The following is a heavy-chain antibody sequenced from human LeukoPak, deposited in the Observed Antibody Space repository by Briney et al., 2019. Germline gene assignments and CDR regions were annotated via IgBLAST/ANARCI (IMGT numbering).Heavy chain of an antibody. Sequence: GGSLRLSCAASGFRFTDYAMSWVRQAPGKGLQWVSGISDIGGSSYYTDSVKGRFTISRDNSKNTVFLEMNNLRAEDTAMYYCARGLGYCTSTTCLLPFDYWGQGTLVTVSS. D-gene: IGHD2-2*01. V-gene: IGHV3-23*01. CDR1: GFRFTDYA. CDR2: ISDIGGSS. CDR3: ARGLGYCTSTTCLLPFDY. J-gene: IGHJ4*02.